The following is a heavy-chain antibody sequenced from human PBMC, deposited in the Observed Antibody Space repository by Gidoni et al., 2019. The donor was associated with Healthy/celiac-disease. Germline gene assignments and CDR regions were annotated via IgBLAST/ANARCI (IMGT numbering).Heavy chain of an antibody. CDR1: GFTFSSYG. V-gene: IGHV3-30*18. D-gene: IGHD1-26*01. CDR2: ISYDGSNK. Sequence: QVHLVESGGSVVQPGRSLRLSCAASGFTFSSYGMHWVRQAPGKGLEWVAVISYDGSNKYYADSVKGRFTIPRDNSKNTLYLQMNSLRAEDTAVYYCAKGQVGATGLIDYWGQGTLVTVSS. J-gene: IGHJ4*02. CDR3: AKGQVGATGLIDY.